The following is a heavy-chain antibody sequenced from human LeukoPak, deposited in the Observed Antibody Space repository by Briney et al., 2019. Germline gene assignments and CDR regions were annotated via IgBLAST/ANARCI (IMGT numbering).Heavy chain of an antibody. D-gene: IGHD7-27*01. J-gene: IGHJ4*02. CDR2: IYSGGST. CDR1: RFTFSNYA. V-gene: IGHV3-53*01. CDR3: ARDRSWGIDY. Sequence: GGSLRLSCAASRFTFSNYAMSWVRQAPGKGLEWVSVIYSGGSTYYADSVKGRFTISRDNSKNTLYLQMNSLRAEDTAVYYCARDRSWGIDYWGQGTLVTVSS.